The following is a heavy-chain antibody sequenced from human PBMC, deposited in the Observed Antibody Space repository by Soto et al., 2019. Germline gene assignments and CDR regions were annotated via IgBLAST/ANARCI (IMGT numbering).Heavy chain of an antibody. CDR3: ARELAYCGGDCFGAFDI. Sequence: QVKLVQSGAEVKKPGASVKVSCKASGYTFTSYAMHWVRQAPGQRLEWMGWINAGNGNTKYSQKFQGRVTITRDTSASTAYMELSSLRSEDTAVYYCARELAYCGGDCFGAFDIWGQGTMVTVSS. CDR2: INAGNGNT. V-gene: IGHV1-3*01. D-gene: IGHD2-21*02. CDR1: GYTFTSYA. J-gene: IGHJ3*02.